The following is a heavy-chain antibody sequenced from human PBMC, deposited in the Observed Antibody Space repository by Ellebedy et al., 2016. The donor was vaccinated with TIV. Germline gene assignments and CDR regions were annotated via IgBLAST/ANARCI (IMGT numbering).Heavy chain of an antibody. CDR3: ARGPPVAGPYYYYYGMDV. Sequence: ASVKVSCXASVYTFTSYGISWLRQAPGQGLEWMGWISAYNGNTNYAQKLQGRVAMTTDTSTSTAYMELRSLRSDDTAVYYCARGPPVAGPYYYYYGMDVWGQGTTVTVSS. D-gene: IGHD6-19*01. J-gene: IGHJ6*02. V-gene: IGHV1-18*01. CDR1: VYTFTSYG. CDR2: ISAYNGNT.